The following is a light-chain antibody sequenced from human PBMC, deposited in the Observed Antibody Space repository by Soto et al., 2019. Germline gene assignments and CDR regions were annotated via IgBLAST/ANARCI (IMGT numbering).Light chain of an antibody. V-gene: IGLV6-57*02. J-gene: IGLJ7*01. CDR2: EDK. CDR1: SGSIASNY. Sequence: NFMLTQPHSVSESPGQTVTISCTGSSGSIASNYVQWYQQRPGSAPTTVMYEDKKRPSGVPDRFSGSIDSSSNSASLTISGLQTEDEADYYCQSYGGNTLPVFGGGTQLTVL. CDR3: QSYGGNTLPV.